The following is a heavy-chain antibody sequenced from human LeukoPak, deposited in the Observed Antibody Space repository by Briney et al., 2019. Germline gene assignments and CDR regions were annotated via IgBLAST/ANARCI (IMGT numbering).Heavy chain of an antibody. CDR1: GFTFSSYG. CDR2: IWYDGSNK. V-gene: IGHV3-33*01. CDR3: ARDGYYGSGSFVERFDY. D-gene: IGHD3-10*01. J-gene: IGHJ4*02. Sequence: GGSLRLSCAASGFTFSSYGMHWVRQAPGKGLEWVAVIWYDGSNKYYADSAKGRFTISRDNSKNTLYLQMNSLRAEDTAVYYCARDGYYGSGSFVERFDYWGQGTLVTVSS.